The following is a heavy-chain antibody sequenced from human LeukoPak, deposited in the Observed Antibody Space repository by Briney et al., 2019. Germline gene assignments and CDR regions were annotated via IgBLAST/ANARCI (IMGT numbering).Heavy chain of an antibody. CDR3: ARLCITIFGVVTTFDY. CDR2: IYHSGST. J-gene: IGHJ4*02. V-gene: IGHV4-38-2*01. D-gene: IGHD3-3*01. Sequence: SETLSLTCAVSGYSISSGYYWGWIRQPPGKGLEWIGSIYHSGSTYYNPSLKSRVTISVDTSQSQFSLKLSSVTAEATAVYYCARLCITIFGVVTTFDYWRQGTLVTVSS. CDR1: GYSISSGYY.